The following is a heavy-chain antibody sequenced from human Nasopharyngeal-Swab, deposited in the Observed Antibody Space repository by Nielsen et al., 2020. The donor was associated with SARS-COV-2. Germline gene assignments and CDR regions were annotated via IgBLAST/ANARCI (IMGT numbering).Heavy chain of an antibody. CDR2: INPTHGST. CDR1: GYTFTSYY. D-gene: IGHD1-7*01. Sequence: ASVKVSCKASGYTFTSYYLHWVRQAPGQGLEWMWIINPTHGSTSYAQKFEGRVTMTRVTSTSTVYMELNSLRSEDTAVYYCARVLPFRITGTSGMDVWGKGTTVTVSS. J-gene: IGHJ6*04. V-gene: IGHV1-46*01. CDR3: ARVLPFRITGTSGMDV.